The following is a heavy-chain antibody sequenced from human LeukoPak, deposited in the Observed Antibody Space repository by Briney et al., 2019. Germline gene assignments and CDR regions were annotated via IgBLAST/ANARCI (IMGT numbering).Heavy chain of an antibody. CDR2: IIPIFGTA. CDR1: VGTFSSYA. CDR3: ARALYYDFWSGYSEPAYYYYMDV. J-gene: IGHJ6*03. Sequence: ASVKVSCKASVGTFSSYAISWVRQAPGQGLEWMGGIIPIFGTANYAQKFQGRVPITADESTSTAYMELSSLRSEDTAVYYCARALYYDFWSGYSEPAYYYYMDVWGKGTTVTVSS. V-gene: IGHV1-69*13. D-gene: IGHD3-3*01.